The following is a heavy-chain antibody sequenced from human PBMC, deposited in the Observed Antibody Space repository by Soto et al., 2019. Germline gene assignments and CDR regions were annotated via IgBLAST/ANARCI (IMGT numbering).Heavy chain of an antibody. D-gene: IGHD1-1*01. CDR3: ARYIGYYSYYMDV. CDR2: IYYSGST. CDR1: GGSISSGGYY. V-gene: IGHV4-31*03. Sequence: SETMSLTCTVSGGSISSGGYYWSWIRQHPGKGLEWIGYIYYSGSTYYNPSLKSRVTISVDTSKNQFSLKLNSVTAADTAVYYCARYIGYYSYYMDVSGKGTTVTVSS. J-gene: IGHJ6*03.